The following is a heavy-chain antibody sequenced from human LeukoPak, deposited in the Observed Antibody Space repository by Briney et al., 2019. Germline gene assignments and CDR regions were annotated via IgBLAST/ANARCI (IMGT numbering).Heavy chain of an antibody. J-gene: IGHJ6*03. D-gene: IGHD3-3*01. CDR2: IKQDGSEK. V-gene: IGHV3-7*01. Sequence: GGSLRLSCAASGFTFSSYWMSWVRQAPGKGLEWVANIKQDGSEKYYVDSVKGRFTISRDNAKDSLYLQMNSLRAEDTAVYYCARGFLEWLLYYYYYMDVWGKGTTVTVSS. CDR3: ARGFLEWLLYYYYYMDV. CDR1: GFTFSSYW.